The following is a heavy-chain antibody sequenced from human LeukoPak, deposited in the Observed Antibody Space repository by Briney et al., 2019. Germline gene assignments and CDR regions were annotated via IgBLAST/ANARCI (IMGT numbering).Heavy chain of an antibody. D-gene: IGHD2-2*01. CDR3: AREYCSSTSCDNWFDP. V-gene: IGHV4-59*12. CDR2: IYYSGST. CDR1: GGSISSYY. J-gene: IGHJ5*02. Sequence: PSETLSLTCTVSGGSISSYYWSWIRQPPGKGLEWIGYIYYSGSTNYNPSLKSRVTISVDTSKNQFSLKLSSVTAADTAVYYCAREYCSSTSCDNWFDPWGQGTLVTVSS.